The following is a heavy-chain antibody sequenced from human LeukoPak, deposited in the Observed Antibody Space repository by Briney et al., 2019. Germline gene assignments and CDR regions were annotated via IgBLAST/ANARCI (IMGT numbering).Heavy chain of an antibody. CDR3: ARGGDCTGGTCYPIDP. J-gene: IGHJ5*02. CDR2: IYYSGST. D-gene: IGHD2-15*01. V-gene: IGHV4-31*03. Sequence: PSETLSLTCTVSGGSISSGGYYWSWIRQHPGKGLEWIGYIYYSGSTYYNPSLESRVTISVGTSKNQFSLRLRSVTAADTAVYYCARGGDCTGGTCYPIDPWGQGTLVIVPS. CDR1: GGSISSGGYY.